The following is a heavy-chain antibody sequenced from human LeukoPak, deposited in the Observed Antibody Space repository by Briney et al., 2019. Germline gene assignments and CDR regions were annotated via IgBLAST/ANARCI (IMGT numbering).Heavy chain of an antibody. V-gene: IGHV4-61*02. CDR1: GGSISSGSYY. CDR3: ARWSSGSYYYVDY. J-gene: IGHJ4*02. Sequence: PAETLSLTYAVAGGSISSGSYYWSCIRQPAGKGLGCIGRINTSGTTNYNPSLKSRVTISVDTSKNQFSLKLSSVTAADTAVYYCARWSSGSYYYVDYWGQGTLVTVSS. D-gene: IGHD3-22*01. CDR2: INTSGTT.